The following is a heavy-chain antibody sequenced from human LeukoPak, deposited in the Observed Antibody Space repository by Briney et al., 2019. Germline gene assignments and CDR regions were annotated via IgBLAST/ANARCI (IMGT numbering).Heavy chain of an antibody. CDR1: GGTFSSYA. D-gene: IGHD3-22*01. CDR2: IIPIFGTA. J-gene: IGHJ4*02. Sequence: SVKVSCKASGGTFSSYAISWVRQAPGQGLEWMGGIIPIFGTANYAQKFQGRVTMTTDTSTSTAYMELRSLRSDDTAVYYCARAGYYYDSSGYYIGDYWGQGTLVTVSS. CDR3: ARAGYYYDSSGYYIGDY. V-gene: IGHV1-69*05.